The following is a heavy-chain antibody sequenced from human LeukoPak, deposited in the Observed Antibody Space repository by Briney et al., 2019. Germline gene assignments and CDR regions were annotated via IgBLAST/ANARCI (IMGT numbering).Heavy chain of an antibody. J-gene: IGHJ4*02. CDR3: ATRSYYDFWSGWDY. Sequence: GASVKVSCKVSGYTLTELSMHWVRQAPGKGLEWMGGFDPEDGETIYAQKFQGRVTMTEDTSTDTAYMELSSLRSEDTTVYYCATRSYYDFWSGWDYWGQGTLVTVSS. CDR2: FDPEDGET. D-gene: IGHD3-3*01. V-gene: IGHV1-24*01. CDR1: GYTLTELS.